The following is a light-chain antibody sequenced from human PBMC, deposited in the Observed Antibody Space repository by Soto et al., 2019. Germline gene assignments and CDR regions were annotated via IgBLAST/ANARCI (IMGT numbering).Light chain of an antibody. V-gene: IGLV1-47*01. J-gene: IGLJ7*01. CDR2: RND. CDR1: SSNIGSNY. Sequence: QSVLTQPPSASGTPGQRVTISCSGSSSNIGSNYVYWYQQFPGSAPKLLIYRNDQRPSGVPDRFSGSKSGTSASLAISGPRSEGEADYYCAAWDDSLSAVVFGGGTQLTVL. CDR3: AAWDDSLSAVV.